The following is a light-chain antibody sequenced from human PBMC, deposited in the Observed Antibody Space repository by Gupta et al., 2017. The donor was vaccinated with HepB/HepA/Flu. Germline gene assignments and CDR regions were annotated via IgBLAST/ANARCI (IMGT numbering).Light chain of an antibody. CDR2: SNN. CDR1: SSNVGGNA. V-gene: IGLV1-44*01. J-gene: IGLJ2*01. Sequence: QFVLSQPPSASGTPGRRVTVSCSGSSSNVGGNAVNWYHHLTGTTPKPLTYSNNQRRSGVPDRFSGSKSDASATMAISGLQADDEADYYCAAWDVTMNVLVFGGGTKMTVL. CDR3: AAWDVTMNVLV.